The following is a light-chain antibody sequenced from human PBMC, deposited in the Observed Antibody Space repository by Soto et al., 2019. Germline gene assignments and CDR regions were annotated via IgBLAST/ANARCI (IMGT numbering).Light chain of an antibody. CDR1: GSDVGGYNY. CDR3: SSYTSSSIFYV. J-gene: IGLJ1*01. Sequence: QSVLTQPASVSGSPGQSITISCTGTGSDVGGYNYVSWYQQHPGKAPKLMIYEVSNRPSGVSNRFSGSKSGNTASLTISGLQAEDEADYYCSSYTSSSIFYVFGTGTKVTVL. V-gene: IGLV2-14*01. CDR2: EVS.